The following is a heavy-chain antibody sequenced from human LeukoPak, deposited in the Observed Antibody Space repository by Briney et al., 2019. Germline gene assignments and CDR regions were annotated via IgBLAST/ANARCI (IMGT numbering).Heavy chain of an antibody. CDR1: GFSFNTYD. D-gene: IGHD2-15*01. V-gene: IGHV3-23*01. CDR3: AKGSVVADIYFDS. Sequence: GSLRLSCAASGFSFNTYDMNWVRQAPGKGLEWVSTITGSGDDTYYADSARGRFTISRDNSKNTLYLQMNTLRVEDTAVYYCAKGSVVADIYFDSWGQGTLATVSS. CDR2: ITGSGDDT. J-gene: IGHJ4*02.